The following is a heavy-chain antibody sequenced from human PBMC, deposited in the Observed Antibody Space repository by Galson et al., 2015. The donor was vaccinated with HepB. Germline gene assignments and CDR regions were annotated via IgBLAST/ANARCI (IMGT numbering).Heavy chain of an antibody. CDR3: TTDFGSGSYGSFDY. CDR1: GFTFSNAW. Sequence: SLRLSCAASGFTFSNAWMNWVRQAPGKGLEWVGRIKSKTDGGTTDYAAPVKGRFTISRDDSKNTLYLQMNSLKTEDTAVYNCTTDFGSGSYGSFDYWGQGTLVTVSS. V-gene: IGHV3-15*07. J-gene: IGHJ4*02. CDR2: IKSKTDGGTT. D-gene: IGHD1-26*01.